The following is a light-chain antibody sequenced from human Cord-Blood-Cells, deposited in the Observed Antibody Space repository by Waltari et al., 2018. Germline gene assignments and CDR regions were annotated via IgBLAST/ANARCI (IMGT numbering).Light chain of an antibody. CDR2: DVS. CDR1: SSDVGGYNY. J-gene: IGLJ3*02. V-gene: IGLV2-14*03. Sequence: QSALTQPASVSGSPGQSLTISCTGTSSDVGGYNYVSWYQPHPGKAPKLMLYDVSNRPSGVSNRFSCSKSGNTASLTISVLQAEDEADYYGSSYTSSSTWVFGGGTKLTVL. CDR3: SSYTSSSTWV.